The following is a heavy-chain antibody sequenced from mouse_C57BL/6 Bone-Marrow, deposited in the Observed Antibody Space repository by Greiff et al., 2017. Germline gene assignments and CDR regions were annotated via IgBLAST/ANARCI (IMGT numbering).Heavy chain of an antibody. V-gene: IGHV14-4*01. Sequence: EVQLQQSGAELVRPGASVKLSCTASGFNIKDDYMHWVKQRPEQGLEWIGWIDPENGDTEYASKLQGKATITADASSNTAYLQLSSLTSEDTAVYYCTTLTTIVTFYAMDYWGQGTSVTVSS. D-gene: IGHD2-1*01. CDR2: IDPENGDT. J-gene: IGHJ4*01. CDR1: GFNIKDDY. CDR3: TTLTTIVTFYAMDY.